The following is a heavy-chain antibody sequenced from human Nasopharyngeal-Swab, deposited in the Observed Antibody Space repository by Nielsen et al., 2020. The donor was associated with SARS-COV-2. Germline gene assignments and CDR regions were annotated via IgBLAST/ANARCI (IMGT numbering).Heavy chain of an antibody. CDR2: IKQDGSEK. V-gene: IGHV3-7*03. Sequence: GESLKISCAASGFTFSSYWMSWVRRAPGKGLEWVANIKQDGSEKYYVDSVKGRFTISRDNAKNSLYLQMNSLRAEDTAVYYCARERPGYSSGWFNWFDPWGQGTLVTVSS. CDR3: ARERPGYSSGWFNWFDP. CDR1: GFTFSSYW. D-gene: IGHD6-19*01. J-gene: IGHJ5*02.